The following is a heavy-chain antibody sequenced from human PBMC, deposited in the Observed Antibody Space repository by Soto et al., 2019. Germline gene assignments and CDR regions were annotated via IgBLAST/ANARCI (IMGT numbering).Heavy chain of an antibody. CDR3: ARDLWGYCGNDCYPLDV. V-gene: IGHV4-59*12. Sequence: SETLSLTCTVSGGSISSYYWSWIRQPPGKGLEWIGYIYYSGSTNYNPSLKSRVTISVDTSKNQFSLKLSSVTAADTAVYYCARDLWGYCGNDCYPLDVWGQGTTETDSS. CDR2: IYYSGST. J-gene: IGHJ6*02. D-gene: IGHD2-21*02. CDR1: GGSISSYY.